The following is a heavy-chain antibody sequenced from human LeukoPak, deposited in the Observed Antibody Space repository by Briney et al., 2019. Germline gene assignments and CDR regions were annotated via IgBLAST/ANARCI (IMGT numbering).Heavy chain of an antibody. CDR1: GGSISSYY. CDR2: IYYSGST. V-gene: IGHV4-59*08. CDR3: ARRPVWFGSTYYYYGMDV. Sequence: SETLSLTCTVSGGSISSYYWSWIRQPPGKGLEWIGYIYYSGSTNYNPSLKSRVTISVDTSKNQFSLKLSSVTAADTAVYYCARRPVWFGSTYYYYGMDVWGQGTTVTVSS. D-gene: IGHD3-10*01. J-gene: IGHJ6*02.